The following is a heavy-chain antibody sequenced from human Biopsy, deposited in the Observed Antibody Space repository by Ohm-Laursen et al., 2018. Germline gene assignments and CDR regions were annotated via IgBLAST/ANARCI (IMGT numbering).Heavy chain of an antibody. CDR2: ISHTGYT. J-gene: IGHJ4*02. V-gene: IGHV4-59*11. D-gene: IGHD4-23*01. CDR1: GGAFTCHY. CDR3: ARGSNEYGGLYFPL. Sequence: TLSLTCTVSGGAFTCHYWTWIRQPPGKGLEWIGHISHTGYTSYKSSLKSRVTISLDTSRKHFSLRLTSLAAADTAVYYCARGSNEYGGLYFPLWGQGTLVTVSS.